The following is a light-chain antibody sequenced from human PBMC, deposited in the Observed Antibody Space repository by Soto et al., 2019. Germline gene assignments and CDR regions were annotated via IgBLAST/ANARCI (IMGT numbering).Light chain of an antibody. J-gene: IGKJ4*01. V-gene: IGKV3-20*01. Sequence: IVLTQSPGTLSLSPGERATLSCRASQSVSSSYLAWYQQKPGQAPRLLIYGAFNRATGIPDRFSGSGSGTDFTLAISSLQSEDFAVYYCQQYIRWPLTFGGGTKVDIK. CDR3: QQYIRWPLT. CDR2: GAF. CDR1: QSVSSSY.